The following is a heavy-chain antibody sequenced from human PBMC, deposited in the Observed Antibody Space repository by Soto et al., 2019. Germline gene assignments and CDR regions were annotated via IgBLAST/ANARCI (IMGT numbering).Heavy chain of an antibody. J-gene: IGHJ4*02. CDR2: ISYDGSNK. V-gene: IGHV3-30*18. D-gene: IGHD6-13*01. Sequence: GGSLRLSCAASGFTFSSYGMHWVRQAPGKGLEWVAVISYDGSNKYYADSVKGRFTISRDNSKNTLYLQMNSLRAEDTAVYYCAKDFVQQLVPDYWGQGTLVTVSS. CDR1: GFTFSSYG. CDR3: AKDFVQQLVPDY.